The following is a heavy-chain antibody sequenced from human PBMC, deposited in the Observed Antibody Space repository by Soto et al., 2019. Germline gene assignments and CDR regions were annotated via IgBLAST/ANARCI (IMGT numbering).Heavy chain of an antibody. CDR3: AKGPFVRWLQSWFDP. CDR2: ISWNSGSI. V-gene: IGHV3-9*01. J-gene: IGHJ5*02. D-gene: IGHD6-19*01. Sequence: EVQLVESGGGLVQPGRSLRLSCAASGFTFDDYAMHWVRQAPGKRLEWGSGISWNSGSIGYADSVKGRFTISRDNAKNSLYLQMHSLRAEDTALYYCAKGPFVRWLQSWFDPWGQGTLVTVSS. CDR1: GFTFDDYA.